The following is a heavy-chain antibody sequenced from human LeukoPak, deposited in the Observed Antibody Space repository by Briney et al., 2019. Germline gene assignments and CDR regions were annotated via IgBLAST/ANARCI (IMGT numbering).Heavy chain of an antibody. J-gene: IGHJ6*03. CDR1: GGTFSSYV. V-gene: IGHV1-69*06. CDR3: ATGDTPTVFYMDV. Sequence: SVKVSCKASGGTFSSYVFNWVRQAPGQGLEWMGWFVPIFGTTNHAQKFQDRVTFTADKSTSTVYMELSSLRSDDTAVYYCATGDTPTVFYMDVWAKGTTVTVSS. CDR2: FVPIFGTT. D-gene: IGHD5-18*01.